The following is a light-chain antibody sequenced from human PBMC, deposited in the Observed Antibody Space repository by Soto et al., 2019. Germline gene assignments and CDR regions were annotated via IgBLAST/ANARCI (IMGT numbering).Light chain of an antibody. J-gene: IGKJ4*01. CDR2: GAS. CDR1: QSVSNNH. CDR3: QQYGSSPRLT. V-gene: IGKV3-20*01. Sequence: ENVLTQSPGTLSLSPGERATLSCRASQSVSNNHLAWYQQKPGQAPRLLIYGASSRASGIPARFRGSGSGTDFTLTISRLEPEDFAVYYCQQYGSSPRLTFGGGTKVEI.